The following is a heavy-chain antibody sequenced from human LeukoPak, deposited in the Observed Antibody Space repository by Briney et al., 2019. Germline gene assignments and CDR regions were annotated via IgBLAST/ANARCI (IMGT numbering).Heavy chain of an antibody. J-gene: IGHJ4*02. V-gene: IGHV3-74*01. CDR2: TNSDGSTP. CDR1: GFTFSRYW. Sequence: GGSLRLSCAASGFTFSRYWMHWVRQAPGKGLVWVSRTNSDGSTPSYADSVKGRFTISRDNAKNTLYLQMNTLRAEDTAVYYCARETWGGLDYWGQGTLVTVSS. CDR3: ARETWGGLDY. D-gene: IGHD3-16*01.